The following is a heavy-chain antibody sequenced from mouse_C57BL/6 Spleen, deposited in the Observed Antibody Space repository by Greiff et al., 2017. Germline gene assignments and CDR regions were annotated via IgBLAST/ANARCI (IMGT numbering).Heavy chain of an antibody. D-gene: IGHD2-10*02. CDR2: ISDGGSYT. CDR3: ARGGYGNYYFDY. Sequence: EVQGVESGGGLVKPGGSLKLSCAASGFTFSSYAMSWVRQTPEKRLEWVATISDGGSYTYYPDNVKGRFTISRDNAKNNQYLQMSHLKSEDTAMYYCARGGYGNYYFDYWGQGTTLTVSS. J-gene: IGHJ2*01. V-gene: IGHV5-4*01. CDR1: GFTFSSYA.